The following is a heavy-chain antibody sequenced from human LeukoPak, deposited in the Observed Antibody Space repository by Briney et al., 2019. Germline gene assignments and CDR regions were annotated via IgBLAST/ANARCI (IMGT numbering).Heavy chain of an antibody. V-gene: IGHV3-30-3*01. Sequence: GGSLRLSCAASGFTFSSYAMHWVRQAPGKGLEWVAVISHDGSNKYYADSVKGRFTISRDNSKNTLYLQMNSLRAEDTAVYYCARDYADAFDIWAKGQWSPSLQ. CDR1: GFTFSSYA. D-gene: IGHD4-17*01. CDR2: ISHDGSNK. J-gene: IGHJ3*02. CDR3: ARDYADAFDI.